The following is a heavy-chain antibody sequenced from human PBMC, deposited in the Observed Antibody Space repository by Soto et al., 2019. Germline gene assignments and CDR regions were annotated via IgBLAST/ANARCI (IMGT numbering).Heavy chain of an antibody. CDR2: IYYSGST. CDR3: ARDLEGGYSYGYGY. D-gene: IGHD5-18*01. V-gene: IGHV4-59*01. Sequence: SETLSLTCTVSGGSISSYYWSWIRQPPGKGLEWIGYIYYSGSTNYNPSLKSRVTISVDTSKNQFSLKLSSVTAADTAVYYCARDLEGGYSYGYGYWGQGTLVTVSS. CDR1: GGSISSYY. J-gene: IGHJ4*02.